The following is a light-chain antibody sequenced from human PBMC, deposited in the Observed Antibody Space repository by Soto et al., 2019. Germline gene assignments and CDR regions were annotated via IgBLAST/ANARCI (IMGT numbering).Light chain of an antibody. CDR2: GNS. Sequence: QSVLTQPPSVSGAPGQRVTISCTGSSSNIGAGYDVHWYQQLPGTAPKLLIYGNSNRPSGVPDRFSGSKSGTSAFLAITGLQAEDEADYYCQSYDSSLSACVVFGGGTKVTVL. V-gene: IGLV1-40*01. CDR1: SSNIGAGYD. CDR3: QSYDSSLSACVV. J-gene: IGLJ2*01.